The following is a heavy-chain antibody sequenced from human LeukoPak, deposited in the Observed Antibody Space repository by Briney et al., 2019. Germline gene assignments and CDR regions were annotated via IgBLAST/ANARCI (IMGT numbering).Heavy chain of an antibody. Sequence: GGSLRLSCAASGFTFSSYWMSWVRQAPGKGLEWVANIKQDGSEKYYVDSVKGRFTISRDNAKNSLYLQMNSLRAEDTAVYYCARGRVGATESFDYWGQGTLVTVSS. J-gene: IGHJ4*02. CDR3: ARGRVGATESFDY. V-gene: IGHV3-7*01. CDR2: IKQDGSEK. D-gene: IGHD1-26*01. CDR1: GFTFSSYW.